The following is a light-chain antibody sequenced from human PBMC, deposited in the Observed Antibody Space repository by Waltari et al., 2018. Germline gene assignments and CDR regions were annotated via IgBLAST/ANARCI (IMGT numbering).Light chain of an antibody. CDR1: QGINNW. V-gene: IGKV1-12*01. CDR2: SAS. J-gene: IGKJ4*01. Sequence: VGDRVTITCRASQGINNWLAWYQQKPGKAPKLLIYSASTLQSGVPSRFSGSGSGTEFTLTIGSLRPEDFATYYCQQSNGFPLTFGGGTRVEI. CDR3: QQSNGFPLT.